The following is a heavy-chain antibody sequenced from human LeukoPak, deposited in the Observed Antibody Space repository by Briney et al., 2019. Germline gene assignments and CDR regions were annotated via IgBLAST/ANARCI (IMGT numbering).Heavy chain of an antibody. V-gene: IGHV4-34*01. CDR3: ARGRAGDV. Sequence: SETLSLTCAVYGGSFSGYYWSWIRQPPGKGLEWIGEINHSGSTNYNPSLKSRVTISVDTSKNQFSLKLSSVTAADTAVYYCARGRAGDVWGEGATVTVSS. J-gene: IGHJ6*04. CDR2: INHSGST. CDR1: GGSFSGYY.